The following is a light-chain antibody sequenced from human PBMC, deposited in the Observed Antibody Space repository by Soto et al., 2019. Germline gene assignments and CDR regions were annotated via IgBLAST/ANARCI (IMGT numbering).Light chain of an antibody. CDR2: DVS. Sequence: QSVLTQPRAVSGSPGQSVTISCTGTSSDVGGYNYVSWYQQHQGKAPTLMIYDVSKRPSGVPGRCSGSKSGNTASLTISGLQAEDEADYYCCSYAVSYVVFGGGTKVTVL. CDR1: SSDVGGYNY. V-gene: IGLV2-11*01. J-gene: IGLJ2*01. CDR3: CSYAVSYVV.